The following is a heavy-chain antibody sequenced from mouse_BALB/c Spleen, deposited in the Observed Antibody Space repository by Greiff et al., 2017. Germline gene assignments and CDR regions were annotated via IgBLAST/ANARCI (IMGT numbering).Heavy chain of an antibody. CDR3: ARSGFAY. Sequence: VMLVESAAELARPGASVKMSCKASGYTFTSYTMHWVKQRPGQGLEWIGYINPSSGYTEYNQKFKDKTTLTADKSSSTAYMQLSSLTSEDSAVYYCARSGFAYWGQGTLVTVSA. CDR2: INPSSGYT. V-gene: IGHV1-4*02. J-gene: IGHJ3*01. CDR1: GYTFTSYT.